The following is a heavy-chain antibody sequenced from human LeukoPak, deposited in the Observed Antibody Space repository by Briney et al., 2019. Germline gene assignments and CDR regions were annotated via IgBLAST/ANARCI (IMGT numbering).Heavy chain of an antibody. V-gene: IGHV3-23*01. CDR1: GFTFSSYA. D-gene: IGHD6-19*01. J-gene: IGHJ4*02. CDR3: AILIAVAGPATFY. Sequence: GGSLRLSCAASGFTFSSYAMCWVRQAPGKGLQWVSSISGSGDSTYYADSVRGRFTISRDNSNNTLYLQMNSLRAEDTAVYYCAILIAVAGPATFYWGQGTLVTVSS. CDR2: ISGSGDST.